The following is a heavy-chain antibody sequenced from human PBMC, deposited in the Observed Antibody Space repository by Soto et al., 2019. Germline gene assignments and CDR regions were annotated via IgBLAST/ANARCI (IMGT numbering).Heavy chain of an antibody. CDR2: IIPIFGTA. V-gene: IGHV1-69*13. CDR1: GGTFSSYA. Sequence: ASVKVSCKASGGTFSSYAISWVRQAPGQGLEWMGGIIPIFGTANYAQKFQGRVTITADESTSTAYMELSSLRSEDTAVYYCARDRSRDANYYDSSGYLFDYWGQGTLVTVSS. D-gene: IGHD3-22*01. CDR3: ARDRSRDANYYDSSGYLFDY. J-gene: IGHJ4*02.